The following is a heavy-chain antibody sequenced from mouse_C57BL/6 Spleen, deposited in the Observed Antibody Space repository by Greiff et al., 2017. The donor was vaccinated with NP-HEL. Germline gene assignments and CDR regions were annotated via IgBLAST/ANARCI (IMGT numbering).Heavy chain of an antibody. J-gene: IGHJ1*03. CDR3: AREDYYGSRRDFDV. D-gene: IGHD1-1*01. CDR1: GYTFPSYW. CDR2: IHPNSGST. Sequence: QVQLQQPGAELVKPGASVKLSCKASGYTFPSYWMHWVKQRPGQGLEWIGMIHPNSGSTNYNEKFKSKATLTVDKSSSTAYMQLSSLTSEDSAVYYCAREDYYGSRRDFDVWGTGTTVTVSS. V-gene: IGHV1-64*01.